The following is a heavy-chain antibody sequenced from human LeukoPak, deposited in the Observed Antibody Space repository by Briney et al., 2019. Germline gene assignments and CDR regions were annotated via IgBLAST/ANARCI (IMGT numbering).Heavy chain of an antibody. CDR3: ARCGPNYDFWSGYDPIDY. J-gene: IGHJ4*02. Sequence: PGGSLRLSCAASGFTFSSYAMHWVRQAPGKGLEWVAVISYDGSNKYYADSVKDRFTISRDNSKNTLYLQMNSLRAEDMAVYYCARCGPNYDFWSGYDPIDYWGQGTLVTVSS. D-gene: IGHD3-3*01. CDR2: ISYDGSNK. V-gene: IGHV3-30*04. CDR1: GFTFSSYA.